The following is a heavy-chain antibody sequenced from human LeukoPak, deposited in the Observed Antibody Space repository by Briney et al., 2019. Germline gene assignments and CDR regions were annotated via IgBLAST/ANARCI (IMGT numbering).Heavy chain of an antibody. CDR2: INPNHGDT. CDR3: AREQQLIRGDY. V-gene: IGHV1-2*02. D-gene: IGHD6-13*01. CDR1: GYTFTGYY. J-gene: IGHJ4*02. Sequence: ASVKVSCKASGYTFTGYYMHWVRQAPGQGLEWMGWINPNHGDTNYAQKFQDRVSMTRDTSISTAYMHLSRLRSADTAVYYCAREQQLIRGDYWGQGTLVTVSS.